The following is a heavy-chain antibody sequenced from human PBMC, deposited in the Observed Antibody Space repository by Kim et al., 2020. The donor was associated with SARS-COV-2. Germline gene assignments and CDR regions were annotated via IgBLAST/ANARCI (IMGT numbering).Heavy chain of an antibody. J-gene: IGHJ4*02. CDR3: ARQVVVVPAASN. CDR2: IYYSGST. V-gene: IGHV4-39*01. CDR1: GGSISSSSYY. Sequence: SETLSLTCTVSGGSISSSSYYWGWIRQPPGKGLEWIGSIYYSGSTYYNPSLKSRVTISVDTSKNQFSLKLSSVTAADTAVYYCARQVVVVPAASNWGQGTLVTVSS. D-gene: IGHD2-2*01.